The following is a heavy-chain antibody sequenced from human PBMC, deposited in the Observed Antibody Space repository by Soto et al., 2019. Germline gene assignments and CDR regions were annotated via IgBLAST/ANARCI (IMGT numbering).Heavy chain of an antibody. J-gene: IGHJ6*02. Sequence: QVQLVESGGGVVQPGRSLRLSCAASGFTFSSYAMHWVRQAPGKGLEWVAVISYDGSNKYYADSVKGRFTISRDNSKNTRYLQMNSLRAEDTAVYYCARDVTYYDILTGIHYYYGMDVWGQGTTVTVSS. D-gene: IGHD3-9*01. CDR1: GFTFSSYA. CDR3: ARDVTYYDILTGIHYYYGMDV. CDR2: ISYDGSNK. V-gene: IGHV3-30-3*01.